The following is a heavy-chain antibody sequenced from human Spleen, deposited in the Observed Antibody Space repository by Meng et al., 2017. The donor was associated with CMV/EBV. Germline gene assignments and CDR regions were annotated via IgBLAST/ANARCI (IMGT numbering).Heavy chain of an antibody. V-gene: IGHV3-23*01. CDR2: ISGSGGTT. CDR3: ARGGVRARMDV. Sequence: LSLTCAASGFTFSSYVVSWVRQAPGKGLEWVSSISGSGGTTYYADSVNGRFTISRDNSKNTLYLQMNNLRAEDTAVYYCARGGVRARMDVWGQGATVTVSS. CDR1: GFTFSSYV. J-gene: IGHJ6*02. D-gene: IGHD2-8*01.